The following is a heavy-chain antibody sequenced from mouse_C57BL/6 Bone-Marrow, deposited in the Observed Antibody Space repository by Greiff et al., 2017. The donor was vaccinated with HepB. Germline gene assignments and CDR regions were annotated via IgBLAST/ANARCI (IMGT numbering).Heavy chain of an antibody. CDR3: ASGGDYDRAWFAY. J-gene: IGHJ3*01. CDR1: GYTFTSYW. Sequence: QVQLQQPGAELVKPGASVKMSCKASGYTFTSYWITWVKQRPGQGLEWIGDIYPGSGSTNYNEKCKSKATLTVDTSSSTAYMQLSSLTSEDSAVYYCASGGDYDRAWFAYWGQGTLVTVSA. V-gene: IGHV1-55*01. D-gene: IGHD2-4*01. CDR2: IYPGSGST.